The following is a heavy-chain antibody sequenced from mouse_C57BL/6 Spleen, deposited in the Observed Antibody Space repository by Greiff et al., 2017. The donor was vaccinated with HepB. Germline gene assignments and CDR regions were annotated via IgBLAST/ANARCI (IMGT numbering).Heavy chain of an antibody. CDR1: GYTFTSYW. J-gene: IGHJ4*01. CDR2: IYTSDSET. D-gene: IGHD1-1*01. V-gene: IGHV1-61*01. Sequence: VQLQESGAELVRPGSSVKLSCKASGYTFTSYWMDWVKQRPGQGLEWIGNIYTSDSETHYNQKFKDKAKLTVDKSSSTAYMQLSSLTSEESAVYYCARDYYGSSYAMDYWGQGTSVTVSS. CDR3: ARDYYGSSYAMDY.